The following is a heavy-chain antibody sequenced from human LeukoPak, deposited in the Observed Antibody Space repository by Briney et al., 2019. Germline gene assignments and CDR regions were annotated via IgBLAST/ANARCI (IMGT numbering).Heavy chain of an antibody. J-gene: IGHJ6*03. D-gene: IGHD2-8*01. V-gene: IGHV1-69*01. CDR1: GGTFSSYA. CDR2: IIPIFGTA. Sequence: SVKVSCKASGGTFSSYAISWVRQAPGQGLEWMGGIIPIFGTANYAQKFQGRVTITADESTSTAYMELSSLRSEDTAVYYCARAGYCTNGVCYTDYYYYYMDVWGKGTTVTVSS. CDR3: ARAGYCTNGVCYTDYYYYYMDV.